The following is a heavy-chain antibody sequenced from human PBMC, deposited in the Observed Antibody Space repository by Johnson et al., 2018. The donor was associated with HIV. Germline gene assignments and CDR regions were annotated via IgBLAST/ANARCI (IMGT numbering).Heavy chain of an antibody. CDR2: IYSGGST. V-gene: IGHV3-66*01. Sequence: VQLVESGGGLVQPGGYLRLSCAASGFTVSSNYKSWVRQAPGKGLEWVSVIYSGGSTYYADAVKGRFTISRDDSKNTLFLQMNSLKTEDTAVYYCATGPEYQLLWGADAFDIWGHGTMVTVSS. CDR3: ATGPEYQLLWGADAFDI. J-gene: IGHJ3*02. CDR1: GFTVSSNY. D-gene: IGHD2-2*01.